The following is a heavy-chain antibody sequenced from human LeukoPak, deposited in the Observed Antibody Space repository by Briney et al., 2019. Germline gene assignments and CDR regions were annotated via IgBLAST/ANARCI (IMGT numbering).Heavy chain of an antibody. D-gene: IGHD6-19*01. V-gene: IGHV3-48*03. CDR1: GFTFSSYE. CDR3: ARDWVSSGLDY. Sequence: PGGSLRLSCAASGFTFSSYEMNWVRQAPGKGLEWVSYISSSGSTIYYADSVKGRFTVSRDNAKNSLYLQMNSLRAEDTAVYYCARDWVSSGLDYWGQGTLVTVSS. J-gene: IGHJ4*02. CDR2: ISSSGSTI.